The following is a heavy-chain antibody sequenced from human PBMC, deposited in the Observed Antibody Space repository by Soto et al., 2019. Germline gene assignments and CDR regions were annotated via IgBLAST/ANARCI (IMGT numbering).Heavy chain of an antibody. V-gene: IGHV3-23*01. CDR3: ARGGADHYLYGLDV. D-gene: IGHD3-10*01. CDR1: GFTLTTYA. J-gene: IGHJ6*02. Sequence: VQVLESGGGLVQPGGSLRLSCAASGFTLTTYAMTCVRQPPGKGLEWVSSMNRAGTSTSHADSVKGRFTTSRDNSKNTMYLEMNSLRAEDTAVYYCARGGADHYLYGLDVWGQGTTVIVSS. CDR2: MNRAGTST.